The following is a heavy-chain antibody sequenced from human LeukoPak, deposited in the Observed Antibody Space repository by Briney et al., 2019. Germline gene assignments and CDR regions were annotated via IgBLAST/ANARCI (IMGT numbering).Heavy chain of an antibody. CDR2: LTDDGGST. Sequence: PGGSLRLSCAASGFTFSGYAMSWVRQGQGEELDWISALTDDGGSTYYADSVRGRFTISRDNSKNTLYLQMSSLRVDDTAIYYCVKGSATSRPYYFDYWGQGTLVTVSS. D-gene: IGHD2-21*01. CDR1: GFTFSGYA. J-gene: IGHJ4*02. CDR3: VKGSATSRPYYFDY. V-gene: IGHV3-23*01.